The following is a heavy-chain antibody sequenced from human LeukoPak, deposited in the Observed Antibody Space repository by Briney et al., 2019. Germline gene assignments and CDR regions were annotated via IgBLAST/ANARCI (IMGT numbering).Heavy chain of an antibody. J-gene: IGHJ4*02. Sequence: GASVKVSCKASGYTFTSYAMHWVRQAPGQRLEWMGWINAGNGNTKYSQKFQGRVTITRDTSASTAYMELSSLRSEDTAVYYCAVTGYSGYDLREYYFDYWGQGTLVTVSS. D-gene: IGHD5-12*01. CDR2: INAGNGNT. CDR3: AVTGYSGYDLREYYFDY. CDR1: GYTFTSYA. V-gene: IGHV1-3*01.